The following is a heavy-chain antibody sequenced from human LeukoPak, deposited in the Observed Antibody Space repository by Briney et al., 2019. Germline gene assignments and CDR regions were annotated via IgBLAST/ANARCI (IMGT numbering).Heavy chain of an antibody. CDR3: ARYIGRVGTLDY. CDR1: GGSFSSFV. V-gene: IGHV1-69*05. J-gene: IGHJ4*02. Sequence: SVTVSCKASGGSFSSFVITWVRQAPGQGLGWMGGIIPIFGTANYAQKSQGRVTITTDDSTSTAYIELSSLSSEDTAVYYCARYIGRVGTLDYWGQGTLVTVSS. D-gene: IGHD1-7*01. CDR2: IIPIFGTA.